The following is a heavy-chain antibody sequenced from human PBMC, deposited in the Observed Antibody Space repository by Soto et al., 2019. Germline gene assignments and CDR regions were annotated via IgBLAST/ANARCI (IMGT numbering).Heavy chain of an antibody. Sequence: QVHLVQSGAEVRKPGASVKVSCKTSGYTFSKFGISWVRQAPGQGLQWMGWITAFNGNTNYEERFQGRVTMTTDTSTSTAYMELRNLRSDDTPVYYCARDLGGVEVPGVTRADVWGQGTTVTVSS. CDR3: ARDLGGVEVPGVTRADV. CDR1: GYTFSKFG. CDR2: ITAFNGNT. D-gene: IGHD2-15*01. V-gene: IGHV1-18*01. J-gene: IGHJ6*02.